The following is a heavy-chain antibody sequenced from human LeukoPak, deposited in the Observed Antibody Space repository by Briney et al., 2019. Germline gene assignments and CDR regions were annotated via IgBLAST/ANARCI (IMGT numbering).Heavy chain of an antibody. V-gene: IGHV4-34*01. Sequence: SETLSLTCAVYGGSFSGYYWSWIRQPPGKGLEWIGEINHSGSTNYNPSLKSRVTISVDRSKNQFSLKLSSVTAADTAVYYCARGYCSSTSCYAYYYYGMDVWGQGTTVTVSS. J-gene: IGHJ6*02. CDR1: GGSFSGYY. CDR2: INHSGST. CDR3: ARGYCSSTSCYAYYYYGMDV. D-gene: IGHD2-2*01.